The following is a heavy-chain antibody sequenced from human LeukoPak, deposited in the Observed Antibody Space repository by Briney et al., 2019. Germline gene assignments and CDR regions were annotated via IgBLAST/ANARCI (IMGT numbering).Heavy chain of an antibody. CDR3: TRPLDYDSSGPDAFDI. Sequence: TGGSLRLSRAASGFTFSGSAMHWVRQASGQGLGWVGRIRSKANSYATLYAASVKGRLTISRDDSKNTAYLQMNSLKTEDTAVYYCTRPLDYDSSGPDAFDIWGQGTMVTVSS. CDR1: GFTFSGSA. CDR2: IRSKANSYAT. D-gene: IGHD3-22*01. J-gene: IGHJ3*02. V-gene: IGHV3-73*01.